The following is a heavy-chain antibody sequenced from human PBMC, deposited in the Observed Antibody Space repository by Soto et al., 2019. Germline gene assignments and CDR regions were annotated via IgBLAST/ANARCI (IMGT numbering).Heavy chain of an antibody. Sequence: SETLSLTCAVSGGSISSGGYSWSWIRQPPGKGLEWIGYIYHSGSTYYNTSLKSRVTISVDRSKNQISLKLSSVTAADTAVYYCARVPDRWGQGTLVTVS. J-gene: IGHJ5*02. CDR2: IYHSGST. CDR3: ARVPDR. D-gene: IGHD2-2*01. CDR1: GGSISSGGYS. V-gene: IGHV4-30-2*01.